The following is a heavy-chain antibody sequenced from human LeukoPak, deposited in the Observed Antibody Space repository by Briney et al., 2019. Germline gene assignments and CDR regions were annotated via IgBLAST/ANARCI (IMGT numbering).Heavy chain of an antibody. J-gene: IGHJ3*02. Sequence: GGSLRLSCAASGFIFSSYEMNWVRQAPGKGLEWVSYISSSSSTIYNADSVKGRFTISRDNAKNSLYLQMNSLRAEDTAVYYCARGSGPGSYPIWGQGTMVTVSS. CDR1: GFIFSSYE. CDR2: ISSSSSTI. V-gene: IGHV3-48*03. CDR3: ARGSGPGSYPI. D-gene: IGHD3-10*01.